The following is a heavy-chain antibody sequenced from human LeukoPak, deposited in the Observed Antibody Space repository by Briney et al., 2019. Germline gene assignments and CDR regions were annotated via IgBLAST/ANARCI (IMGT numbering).Heavy chain of an antibody. V-gene: IGHV4-59*12. Sequence: PSETLSLTCTVSGGSISSYYWSWIRQPPGKGLEWIGYIYYSGSTNYNPPLKSRVTISVDTSKNQFSLKLSSVTAADTAVYYCARYSGSYYSAFDIWGQGTMVTVSS. D-gene: IGHD1-26*01. J-gene: IGHJ3*02. CDR2: IYYSGST. CDR3: ARYSGSYYSAFDI. CDR1: GGSISSYY.